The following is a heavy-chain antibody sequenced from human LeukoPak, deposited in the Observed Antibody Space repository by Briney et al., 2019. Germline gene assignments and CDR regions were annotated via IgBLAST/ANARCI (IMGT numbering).Heavy chain of an antibody. Sequence: GGSLRLSCAASGFTFSSFSMNWVRQAPGKGLEWVAYITKVRSPIYYADSVKGRFTISRDNVENSLYLQMDSLRVEDTAVYYCVRDPDALDYWGQGTLVTVSS. V-gene: IGHV3-48*01. CDR1: GFTFSSFS. J-gene: IGHJ4*02. CDR3: VRDPDALDY. D-gene: IGHD2-2*01. CDR2: ITKVRSPI.